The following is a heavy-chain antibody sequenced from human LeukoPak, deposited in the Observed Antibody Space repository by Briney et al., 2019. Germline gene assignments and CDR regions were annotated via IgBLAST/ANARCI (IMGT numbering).Heavy chain of an antibody. CDR2: MNPNSGNT. CDR3: ARGHWVATISYYYYGMDV. V-gene: IGHV1-8*01. Sequence: ASVKVSCKASGYTFTSYDINWVRQATGQGLEWMGRMNPNSGNTGYAQKFQGRVTMTRNTSISTAYMELSSLRSEDTAVYYCARGHWVATISYYYYGMDVWGQGTTVTVSS. CDR1: GYTFTSYD. J-gene: IGHJ6*02. D-gene: IGHD5-12*01.